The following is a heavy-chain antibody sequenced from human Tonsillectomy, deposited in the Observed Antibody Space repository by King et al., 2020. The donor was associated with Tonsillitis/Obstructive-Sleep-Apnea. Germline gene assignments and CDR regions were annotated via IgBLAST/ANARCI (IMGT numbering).Heavy chain of an antibody. CDR3: ASSHPRYCSSTSCFAFDI. CDR2: IDPSDSYT. Sequence: QLVQSGAEVKKPGESLRISCKGSGYSFISYWIPWVRQMPGKGLEWMGRIDPSDSYTNYSPSFQGHVTISADKSISTAYLQWSSLKASDTAMYYCASSHPRYCSSTSCFAFDIWGQGTMVTVSS. CDR1: GYSFISYW. D-gene: IGHD2-2*01. V-gene: IGHV5-10-1*01. J-gene: IGHJ3*02.